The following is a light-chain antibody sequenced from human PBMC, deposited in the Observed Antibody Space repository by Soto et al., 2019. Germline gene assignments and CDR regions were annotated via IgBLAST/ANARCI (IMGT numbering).Light chain of an antibody. CDR2: GAS. CDR1: ESVTSN. J-gene: IGKJ1*01. CDR3: QQYQKLWT. V-gene: IGKV3-15*01. Sequence: IVMAPCPGRVYVSAGAGASNKNRASESVTSNLAWYQQKPGQAPRLLIYGASNRATGVPVRFSGGGAGTEFTLSSRSLPAEEFSIYYSQQYQKLWTFGQGTKVEIK.